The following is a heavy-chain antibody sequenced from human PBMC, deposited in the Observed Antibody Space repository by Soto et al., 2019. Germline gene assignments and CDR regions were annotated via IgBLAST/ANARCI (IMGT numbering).Heavy chain of an antibody. CDR2: IIPIFGTA. V-gene: IGHV1-69*06. J-gene: IGHJ5*02. CDR3: ARPRHDYGDYRNWFDP. D-gene: IGHD4-17*01. CDR1: GGTFSSYA. Sequence: SVKVSCKASGGTFSSYAISWVRQAPGQGLEWMGGIIPIFGTANYAQKFQGRVTITADKSTSTAYMELSSLRSEDTAVYYCARPRHDYGDYRNWFDPWGQGTLVTVSS.